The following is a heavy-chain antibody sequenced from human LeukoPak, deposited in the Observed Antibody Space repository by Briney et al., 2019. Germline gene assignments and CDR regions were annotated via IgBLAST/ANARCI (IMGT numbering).Heavy chain of an antibody. V-gene: IGHV1-8*03. D-gene: IGHD5-18*01. J-gene: IGHJ3*02. CDR3: ARLNSYVAFDI. CDR2: MNPSSGNT. Sequence: ASVKVSCKASGYTFTSYDINWVRQATGQGLEWMGWMNPSSGNTGYAQKFQGRVTITRNTSISTAYMELSSLRSEDTAVYYCARLNSYVAFDIWGQGTMVTVSS. CDR1: GYTFTSYD.